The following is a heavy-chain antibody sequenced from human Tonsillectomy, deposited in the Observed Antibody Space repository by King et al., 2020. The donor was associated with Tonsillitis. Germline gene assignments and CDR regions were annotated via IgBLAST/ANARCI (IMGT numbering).Heavy chain of an antibody. V-gene: IGHV3-23*04. CDR1: GFTFSSYG. D-gene: IGHD2-2*03. CDR2: ISGSGGST. Sequence: VQLVESGGGLVQSGGSLRLSCAASGFTFSSYGMTWVRQAPGKGLEWVSAISGSGGSTYYAESVKGRFTISRDNSNNTLYLQMNSLRDEDTAVYYCAKDWMYPGWGQGTLVTVSS. J-gene: IGHJ4*02. CDR3: AKDWMYPG.